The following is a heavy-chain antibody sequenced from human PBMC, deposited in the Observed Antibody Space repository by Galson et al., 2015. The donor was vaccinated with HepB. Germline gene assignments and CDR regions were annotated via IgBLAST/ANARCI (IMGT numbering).Heavy chain of an antibody. CDR1: GFTFTGYA. Sequence: SLRLSCAASGFTFTGYAMNWVRQPPGRGLEWISSISSGGSYIYYADSVKGRFTISRDNGKNTVYLQMGSLRIEDMAVYYCTRVTNWGLFDYWGQGVLVTVSS. CDR3: TRVTNWGLFDY. V-gene: IGHV3-21*01. D-gene: IGHD2-21*01. CDR2: ISSGGSYI. J-gene: IGHJ4*02.